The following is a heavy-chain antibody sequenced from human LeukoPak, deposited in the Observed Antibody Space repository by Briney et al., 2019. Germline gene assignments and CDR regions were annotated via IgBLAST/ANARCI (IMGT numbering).Heavy chain of an antibody. V-gene: IGHV1-2*02. CDR2: IDPNSGGT. D-gene: IGHD3-10*01. Sequence: GASVKVSCKASGGTFTAHYIHWVRQAPGQGLEWMGWIDPNSGGTNYAQKLLGSVTMTGDTSINTAFMEIRRLRSDDTAIYYCARGRGTTMVRGVITNYFDLWGRGSLVTVSS. CDR3: ARGRGTTMVRGVITNYFDL. J-gene: IGHJ2*01. CDR1: GGTFTAHY.